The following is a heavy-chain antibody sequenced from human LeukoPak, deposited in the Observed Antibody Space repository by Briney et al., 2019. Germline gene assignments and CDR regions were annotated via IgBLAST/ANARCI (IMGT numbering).Heavy chain of an antibody. D-gene: IGHD5-12*01. Sequence: KPSETLSLTCTVSGGSISNYYWSWIRQPAGKGLEWIGRIYASGSTRYNPSLKSRVTMPVDTSKNQFSLKLTSVTAADTAVYFCARGMAAAYDYNWFDPWGQGTLVTVSS. CDR3: ARGMAAAYDYNWFDP. CDR1: GGSISNYY. J-gene: IGHJ5*02. V-gene: IGHV4-4*07. CDR2: IYASGST.